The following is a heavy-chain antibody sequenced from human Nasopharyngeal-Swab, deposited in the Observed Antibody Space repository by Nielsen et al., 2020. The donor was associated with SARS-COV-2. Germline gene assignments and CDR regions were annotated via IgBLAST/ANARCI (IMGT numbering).Heavy chain of an antibody. V-gene: IGHV4-59*01. Sequence: TLSLTCTVSGGSISNYYWSWIRQPPGKRLEWIGYIYNSGRTTDYNPSLKSRVTISLDTSKNQFSLKLSSVTAADTAVYYCARGGDGGLAHFDYWGQGNLVTVSS. J-gene: IGHJ4*02. CDR2: IYNSGRT. CDR3: ARGGDGGLAHFDY. CDR1: GGSISNYY. D-gene: IGHD2-21*01.